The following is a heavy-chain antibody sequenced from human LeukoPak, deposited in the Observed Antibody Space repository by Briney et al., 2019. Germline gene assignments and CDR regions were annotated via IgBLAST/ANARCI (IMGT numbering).Heavy chain of an antibody. J-gene: IGHJ3*02. CDR2: IYHSGST. CDR3: ARTMIPAAFDI. Sequence: SETLSLTCAVSGGSISSGGYSWSWIRQPPGKGLEWIGYIYHSGSTYYNPSLKSRVTISVDRSKNQFSLKLSSVTAADTAVYYCARTMIPAAFDIWGQGTMVTVSS. CDR1: GGSISSGGYS. V-gene: IGHV4-30-2*01. D-gene: IGHD3-16*01.